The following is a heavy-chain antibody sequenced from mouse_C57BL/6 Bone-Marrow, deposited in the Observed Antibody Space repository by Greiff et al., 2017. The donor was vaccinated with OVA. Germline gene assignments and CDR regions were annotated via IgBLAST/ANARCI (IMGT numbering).Heavy chain of an antibody. Sequence: EVQVVESGGGLVQPGGSLKLSCAASGFTFSDYYMYWVRQTPEKRLEWVAYISNGGGSTYYPDTVKGRFTISRDNAKNTLYLQMSRLKSEDTAMYYCASRIYYDYGSAYWGQGTLVTVSA. CDR3: ASRIYYDYGSAY. V-gene: IGHV5-12*01. CDR1: GFTFSDYY. D-gene: IGHD2-4*01. CDR2: ISNGGGST. J-gene: IGHJ3*01.